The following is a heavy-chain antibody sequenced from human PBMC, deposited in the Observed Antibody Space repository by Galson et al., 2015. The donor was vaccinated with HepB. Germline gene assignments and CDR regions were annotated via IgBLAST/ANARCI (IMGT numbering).Heavy chain of an antibody. J-gene: IGHJ6*02. D-gene: IGHD6-13*01. CDR1: GGSFSGYY. CDR3: ARTSSWYGFYYYYGMDV. CDR2: INHSGST. V-gene: IGHV4-34*01. Sequence: ETLSLTCAVYGGSFSGYYWSWIRQPPGKGLEWIGEINHSGSTNYNPSLKSRVTISVDTSKNQFSLKLSSVTAADTAVYYCARTSSWYGFYYYYGMDVWGQGTTVTVSS.